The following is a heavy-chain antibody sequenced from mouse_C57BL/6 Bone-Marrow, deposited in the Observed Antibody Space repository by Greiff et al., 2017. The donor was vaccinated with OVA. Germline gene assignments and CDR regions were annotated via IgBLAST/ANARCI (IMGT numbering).Heavy chain of an antibody. CDR2: IDPSDSYT. V-gene: IGHV1-59*01. J-gene: IGHJ1*03. Sequence: VQLQQPGAELVRPGTSVKLSCKASGYTFTSYWMHWVKQRPGQGLEWIGVIDPSDSYTNYNQKFKGKATLTVDTSSSTAYMQLSSLTSEDSAVYSCARGSNYPYWYFDVWGTGTTVTVSS. CDR3: ARGSNYPYWYFDV. CDR1: GYTFTSYW. D-gene: IGHD2-5*01.